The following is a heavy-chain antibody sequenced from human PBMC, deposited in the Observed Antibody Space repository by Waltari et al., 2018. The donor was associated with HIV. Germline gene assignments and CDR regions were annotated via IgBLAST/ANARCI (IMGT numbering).Heavy chain of an antibody. D-gene: IGHD1-26*01. CDR2: INQDATKK. CDR1: W. J-gene: IGHJ6*02. Sequence: WMVWVRQASGKGLEWVANINQDATKKNYVDSVKGRFSVSRDNGKYSVFLEMNRLRVQDTAVYFCARGDQWGLFMDSYYGLDVWGRGTTVIVSS. V-gene: IGHV3-7*01. CDR3: ARGDQWGLFMDSYYGLDV.